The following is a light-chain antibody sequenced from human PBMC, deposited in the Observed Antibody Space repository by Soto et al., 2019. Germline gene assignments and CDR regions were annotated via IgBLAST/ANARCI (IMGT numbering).Light chain of an antibody. V-gene: IGLV2-8*01. CDR1: SSDVGGYIY. J-gene: IGLJ2*01. CDR2: EVS. CDR3: SSYAGRNNVI. Sequence: QSALTQPPSASGSPGQSVTISFTGTSSDVGGYIYVSWYQQYPGKAPTLMIYEVSKRPSGVPDRFSGSKSCNTASLPVSGHKAEDEADYYCSSYAGRNNVIFGGGTKLTVL.